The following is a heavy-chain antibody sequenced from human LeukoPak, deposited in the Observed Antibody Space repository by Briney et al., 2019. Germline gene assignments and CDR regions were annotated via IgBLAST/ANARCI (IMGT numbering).Heavy chain of an antibody. Sequence: GESLKISCKGSGYSFPIYWIGWVRQMPGKGLEWMGVIYPADSDTTYSPSFQGQVTISADKSISTAYLQWSSLKASDTAMYYCARPVRHGDYSWADYWGQGTLVTVSS. D-gene: IGHD4-17*01. J-gene: IGHJ4*02. CDR1: GYSFPIYW. CDR2: IYPADSDT. CDR3: ARPVRHGDYSWADY. V-gene: IGHV5-51*01.